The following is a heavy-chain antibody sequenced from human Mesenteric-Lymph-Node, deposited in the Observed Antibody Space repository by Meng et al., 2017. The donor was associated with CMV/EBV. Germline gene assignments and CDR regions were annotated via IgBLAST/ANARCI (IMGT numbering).Heavy chain of an antibody. Sequence: GESLKISCAASGFTFSSYAMSWVRQAPGKGLEWVSAISGSGGSTYYADSVKGRFTISRDNSKNTLYLQMNTLTAGDTAVYYCARSDIGGVGANDHWGQGTLVTVSS. CDR3: ARSDIGGVGANDH. CDR2: ISGSGGST. V-gene: IGHV3-23*01. D-gene: IGHD1-26*01. CDR1: GFTFSSYA. J-gene: IGHJ5*02.